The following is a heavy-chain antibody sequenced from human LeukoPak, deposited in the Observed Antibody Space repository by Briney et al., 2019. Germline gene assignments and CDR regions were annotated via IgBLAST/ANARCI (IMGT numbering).Heavy chain of an antibody. J-gene: IGHJ4*02. D-gene: IGHD3-22*01. CDR2: ISSSGKTI. CDR3: AKDPHNSSGYMSGYFGY. CDR1: GFNFSSYE. Sequence: GGSLRLSCAASGFNFSSYEMNWVRQAPGKGLEWVSYISSSGKTIYYADSVKGRFTISRDNAKNSLYLQMNSLRAEDTAVYYCAKDPHNSSGYMSGYFGYWGQGTLVTVSS. V-gene: IGHV3-48*03.